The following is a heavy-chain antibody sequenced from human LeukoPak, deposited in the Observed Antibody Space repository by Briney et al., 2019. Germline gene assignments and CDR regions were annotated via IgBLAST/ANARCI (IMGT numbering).Heavy chain of an antibody. Sequence: PSETLSLTCAVYGGSFSGYYWSWIRQPPGKGLEWIGEINHSGSTNYNPSLKSRVTISVDTSKNQFSLKLSSVTAADTAVYYCARGGEQWLGLFAEYFQHWGQGTLVTVSS. CDR1: GGSFSGYY. V-gene: IGHV4-34*01. J-gene: IGHJ1*01. CDR3: ARGGEQWLGLFAEYFQH. CDR2: INHSGST. D-gene: IGHD6-19*01.